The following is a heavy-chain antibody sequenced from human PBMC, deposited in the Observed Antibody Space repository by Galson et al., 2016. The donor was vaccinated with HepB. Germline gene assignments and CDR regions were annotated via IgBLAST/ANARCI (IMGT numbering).Heavy chain of an antibody. D-gene: IGHD1/OR15-1a*01. CDR1: GDSVSSNSAA. CDR2: IYYRSKWYN. V-gene: IGHV6-1*01. CDR3: VEQRKGAPYGMDV. Sequence: AISGDSVSSNSAAWNWIRQSPSRGLEWLGRIYYRSKWYNDYAVSVKSRIIVNPDTSKNQFSLQLNSVTPEDTAVYYCVEQRKGAPYGMDVWGQGTTVTVSS. J-gene: IGHJ6*02.